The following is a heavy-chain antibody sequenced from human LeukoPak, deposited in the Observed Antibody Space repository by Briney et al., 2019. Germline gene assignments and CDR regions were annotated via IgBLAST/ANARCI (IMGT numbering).Heavy chain of an antibody. CDR3: AKDLIL. CDR2: NGSRK. CDR1: GFTFSTSD. J-gene: IGHJ3*01. V-gene: IGHV3-30*02. Sequence: ESGGSLRLSCATSGFTFSTSDMHWVRQAPGKGLEWVSFNGSRKNYVDSVKGRFTISRDNSKNTLYLQMFSLRPEDTAVYFCAKDLILWGQGTVVTVSS.